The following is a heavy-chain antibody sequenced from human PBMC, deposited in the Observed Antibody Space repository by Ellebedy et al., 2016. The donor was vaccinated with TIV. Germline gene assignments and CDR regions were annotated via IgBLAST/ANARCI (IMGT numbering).Heavy chain of an antibody. CDR3: ARGANEAAPSDY. CDR2: ISSSSGTI. J-gene: IGHJ4*02. Sequence: GGSLRLXCAASGFTFSSYSMNWVRQAPGKGLEWVSYISSSSGTIYYADSVKGRFTISRDNAKNSLFLQMSSLRDEDTAVYFCARGANEAAPSDYWGQGTLVTVSS. D-gene: IGHD2-15*01. CDR1: GFTFSSYS. V-gene: IGHV3-48*02.